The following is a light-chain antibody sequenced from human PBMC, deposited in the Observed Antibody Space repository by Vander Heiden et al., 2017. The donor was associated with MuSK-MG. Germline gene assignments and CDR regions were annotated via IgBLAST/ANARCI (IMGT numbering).Light chain of an antibody. Sequence: QSALTQPASVSGSPGQSITISCTRTSSDVGGYNYVSWYQQHPGKAPKLMIYDVSNRPSGVSNRFSGSKSGNTASLTISGLQAEDEADYDCSSYTSSSTPVFGGGTKLTVL. V-gene: IGLV2-14*03. CDR1: SSDVGGYNY. J-gene: IGLJ2*01. CDR3: SSYTSSSTPV. CDR2: DVS.